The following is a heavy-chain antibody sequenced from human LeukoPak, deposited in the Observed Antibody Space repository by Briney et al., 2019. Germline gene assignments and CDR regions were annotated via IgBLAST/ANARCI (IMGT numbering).Heavy chain of an antibody. CDR2: TYYRSKWYN. CDR3: AREDPRYCSGGSCYETFDY. V-gene: IGHV6-1*01. J-gene: IGHJ4*02. Sequence: SQTLSLTCAISGDSVSSNSAAWNWIRQSPSRGLERLGRTYYRSKWYNDYAVSVKSRITINPDTSKNQFSLQLNSVTPEDTAVYYCAREDPRYCSGGSCYETFDYWGQGTLVTVSS. CDR1: GDSVSSNSAA. D-gene: IGHD2-15*01.